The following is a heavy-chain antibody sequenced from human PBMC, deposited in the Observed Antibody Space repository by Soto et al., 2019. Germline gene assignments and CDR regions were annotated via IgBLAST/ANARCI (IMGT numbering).Heavy chain of an antibody. Sequence: QVQLVQSGAEVKKPGSSVNVSCKASGGTFSSYAISWVRQAPGQGLEWMGGIIPIFGTANYAQKFQARVTSTADEATSTAYMELSRLRSEDTAVYYCARCLSGRISFKPSNCDYGVDVWGRGTTVTVSS. CDR1: GGTFSSYA. V-gene: IGHV1-69*01. J-gene: IGHJ6*02. CDR2: IIPIFGTA. D-gene: IGHD7-27*01. CDR3: ARCLSGRISFKPSNCDYGVDV.